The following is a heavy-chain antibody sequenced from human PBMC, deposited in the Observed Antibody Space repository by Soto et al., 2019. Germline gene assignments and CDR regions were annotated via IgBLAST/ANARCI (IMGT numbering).Heavy chain of an antibody. Sequence: GGSLRLSCAASGFTFSNAWMNWVRQAPGKGLEWVAVISYDGSNKYYADSVKGRFTISRDNSKNTLYLQMNSLRAEDTAVYYCAKDRVVDSYYFDYWGQGTLVTVSS. CDR1: GFTFSNAW. CDR2: ISYDGSNK. V-gene: IGHV3-30*18. J-gene: IGHJ4*02. CDR3: AKDRVVDSYYFDY. D-gene: IGHD2-15*01.